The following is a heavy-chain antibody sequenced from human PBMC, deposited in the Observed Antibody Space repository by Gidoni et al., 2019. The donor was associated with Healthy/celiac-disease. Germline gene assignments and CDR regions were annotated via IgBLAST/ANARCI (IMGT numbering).Heavy chain of an antibody. Sequence: QVLLVEYGGGLVKPGGALRRSCAASGSTFRDYYMSWIRQATGKGLEWFLYISSSGSTIYYADSVEGRFTISRDIAKNSLYLHMNSLKAEDTAVYYCARDAPSLEYGDYGVDYWGQGTLVTVSS. D-gene: IGHD4-17*01. V-gene: IGHV3-11*01. CDR2: ISSSGSTI. J-gene: IGHJ4*02. CDR1: GSTFRDYY. CDR3: ARDAPSLEYGDYGVDY.